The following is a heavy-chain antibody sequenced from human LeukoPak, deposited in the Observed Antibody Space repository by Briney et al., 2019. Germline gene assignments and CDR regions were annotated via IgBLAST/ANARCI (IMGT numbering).Heavy chain of an antibody. CDR2: IPYDGSDK. J-gene: IGHJ3*02. V-gene: IGHV3-30*18. CDR1: GFTFSNYG. Sequence: PGGSLRLSCAASGFTFSNYGMHWVRQAPGKGLEWVAVIPYDGSDKYYADSVKGRLTITRDNSKNTVYLQMNSPRAEDTAMYYCAKGYSGYDYAFDIWGQGTMVTVSS. CDR3: AKGYSGYDYAFDI. D-gene: IGHD5-12*01.